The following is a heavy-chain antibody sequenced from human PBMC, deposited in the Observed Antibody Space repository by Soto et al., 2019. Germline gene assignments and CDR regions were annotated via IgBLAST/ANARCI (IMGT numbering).Heavy chain of an antibody. D-gene: IGHD2-15*01. CDR1: GFPFSGYG. CDR2: ISSDGRNE. Sequence: QPGGSLRLSCAASGFPFSGYGMHWVRQAPGKGPEWVALISSDGRNEYYADSVKGRFSISRDNSKNMLFLQMSSLRAEDTAVYYCAKAGFCSGGSCYSYFDSWGQGTLVTVSS. CDR3: AKAGFCSGGSCYSYFDS. V-gene: IGHV3-30*18. J-gene: IGHJ4*02.